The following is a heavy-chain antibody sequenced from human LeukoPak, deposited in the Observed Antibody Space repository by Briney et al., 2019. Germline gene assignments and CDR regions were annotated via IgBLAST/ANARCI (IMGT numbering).Heavy chain of an antibody. CDR2: IYYSGST. CDR3: ARSPGSSSWDKFDY. J-gene: IGHJ4*02. V-gene: IGHV4-59*01. D-gene: IGHD6-13*01. CDR1: GGSISRYY. Sequence: SETLSLTCTVSGGSISRYYWRWIRQPPGKGLEWVGYIYYSGSTNYNPSLKSRVTISVDTSKNQFSLKLSSVTAADTAVYYCARSPGSSSWDKFDYWGQGTLVTVSS.